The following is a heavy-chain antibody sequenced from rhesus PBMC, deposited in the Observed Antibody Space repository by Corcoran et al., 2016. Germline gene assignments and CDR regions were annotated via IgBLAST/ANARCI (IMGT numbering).Heavy chain of an antibody. CDR3: ASCSSYGDEYFEF. CDR2: IYGSGSST. V-gene: IGHV4-169*02. Sequence: QVQLQESGPGLVKPSETLSVTCAVSGGSIRSSYWSWIRQAPGTGLEWIGYIYGSGSSTNYNPSLKSRVTLSVDTSKNQFSLKLTSVTAADTAVYYCASCSSYGDEYFEFWGQGALVTVSS. D-gene: IGHD4-29*01. CDR1: GGSIRSSY. J-gene: IGHJ1*01.